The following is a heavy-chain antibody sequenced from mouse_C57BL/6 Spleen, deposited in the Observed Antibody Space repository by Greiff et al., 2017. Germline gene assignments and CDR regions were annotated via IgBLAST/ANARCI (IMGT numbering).Heavy chain of an antibody. CDR2: IYPGSGST. CDR1: GYTFTSYW. CDR3: ALVHYYGSSDWYFDV. Sequence: QVHVKQPGAELVKPGASVKMSCKASGYTFTSYWLTWVTQRPGQGLEWIGDIYPGSGSTNYNEKFKSKATLTVDTSSSTAYMQLSSLTSEDSAVYYCALVHYYGSSDWYFDVWGTGTTVTVSS. V-gene: IGHV1-55*01. D-gene: IGHD1-1*01. J-gene: IGHJ1*03.